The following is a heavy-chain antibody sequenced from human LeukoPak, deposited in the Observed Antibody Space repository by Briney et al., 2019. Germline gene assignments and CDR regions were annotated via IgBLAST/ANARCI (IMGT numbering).Heavy chain of an antibody. V-gene: IGHV3-53*01. Sequence: AGSLRLSCAASGFTVSCNYMSWVRQAPGKGLEWVSVIYSGGSTYYADSVKGRFTISRDNAKNSLYLQMNSLRAEDTAVYYCAHTYGSGSVDYWGQGTLVTVSS. J-gene: IGHJ4*02. CDR1: GFTVSCNY. CDR3: AHTYGSGSVDY. D-gene: IGHD3-10*01. CDR2: IYSGGST.